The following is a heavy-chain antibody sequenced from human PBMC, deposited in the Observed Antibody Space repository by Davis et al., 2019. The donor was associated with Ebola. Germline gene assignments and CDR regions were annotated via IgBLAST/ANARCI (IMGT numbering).Heavy chain of an antibody. CDR3: ASRGTK. J-gene: IGHJ4*02. V-gene: IGHV3-23*01. CDR1: GFTFTSHA. CDR2: IGGTGGTT. D-gene: IGHD1/OR15-1a*01. Sequence: PGGSLRLSCAASGFTFTSHAMSWVRQAPGKGLEWVSDIGGTGGTTYHADSVKGRFTISRDISRNTMYLQMNSLRAEDTAVYYCASRGTKWGQGTLVTVSS.